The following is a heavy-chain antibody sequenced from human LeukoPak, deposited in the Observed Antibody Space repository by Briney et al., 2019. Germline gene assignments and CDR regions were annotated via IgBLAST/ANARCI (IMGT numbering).Heavy chain of an antibody. D-gene: IGHD3-10*01. CDR1: GFTLSSYW. Sequence: TGGSLRLSCAASGFTLSSYWMTWIRQAPGKGLEWVANNKEDGTDKYYVDSVKGRFTISRDNTKNSLFLQLNSLRAEDTAVYYCVRDRGWVHFDLWGQGTLVTVSS. CDR3: VRDRGWVHFDL. V-gene: IGHV3-7*01. CDR2: NKEDGTDK. J-gene: IGHJ4*02.